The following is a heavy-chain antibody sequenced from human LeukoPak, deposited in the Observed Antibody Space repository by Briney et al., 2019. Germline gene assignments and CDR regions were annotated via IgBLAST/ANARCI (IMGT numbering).Heavy chain of an antibody. J-gene: IGHJ4*02. CDR1: GYMFNIYG. Sequence: ASVKVSCKASGYMFNIYGISWVRQAPGQGLEWMGWISAFNGNTNYARNFQDRVTMATDTSTSTAYMELTSLRSDDPAVYYCARSPPSTGYDRFDTWGQGTLVTVSS. CDR2: ISAFNGNT. CDR3: ARSPPSTGYDRFDT. V-gene: IGHV1-18*01. D-gene: IGHD5-12*01.